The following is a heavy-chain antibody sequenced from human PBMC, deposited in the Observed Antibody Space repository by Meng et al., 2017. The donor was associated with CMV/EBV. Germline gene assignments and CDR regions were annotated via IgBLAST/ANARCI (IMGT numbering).Heavy chain of an antibody. CDR2: INHSGST. Sequence: SETLSLTCAVYGGSFSGYYWSWIRQPPGKGLEWIGEINHSGSTNHNPSLKSRVTISVDTSKNQFSLKLSSVTAADTAVYYCARGLREFYYYYGMDVWGQGTTVTVSS. D-gene: IGHD3-10*01. V-gene: IGHV4-34*01. CDR1: GGSFSGYY. J-gene: IGHJ6*02. CDR3: ARGLREFYYYYGMDV.